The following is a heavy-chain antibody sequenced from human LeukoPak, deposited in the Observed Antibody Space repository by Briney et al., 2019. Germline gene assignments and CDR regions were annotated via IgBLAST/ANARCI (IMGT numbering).Heavy chain of an antibody. CDR1: GGSISSYY. V-gene: IGHV4-59*01. CDR3: ARVQAGPRTFDY. J-gene: IGHJ4*02. CDR2: IYYSGST. Sequence: SETLSVTCTVSGGSISSYYWSRIRQPPGKGLEWIGYIYYSGSTNYNPSLKSRVTISVDTSKNQFSLKLSSVTAADTAVYYCARVQAGPRTFDYWGQGTLVTVSS. D-gene: IGHD6-19*01.